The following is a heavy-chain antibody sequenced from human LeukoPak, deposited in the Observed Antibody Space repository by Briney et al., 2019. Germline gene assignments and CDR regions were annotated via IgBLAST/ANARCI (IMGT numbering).Heavy chain of an antibody. Sequence: SETLSLTCTVSGGSISSSSYYWGWIRQPPGKGLEWIGSIYYSGSTYYNPSLKSRVTISVDTSKNQFSLKLSSVTAADTAVYYCARGVRDYYDSSPPDYWGQGTLVTVSS. CDR2: IYYSGST. V-gene: IGHV4-39*01. J-gene: IGHJ4*02. D-gene: IGHD3-22*01. CDR3: ARGVRDYYDSSPPDY. CDR1: GGSISSSSYY.